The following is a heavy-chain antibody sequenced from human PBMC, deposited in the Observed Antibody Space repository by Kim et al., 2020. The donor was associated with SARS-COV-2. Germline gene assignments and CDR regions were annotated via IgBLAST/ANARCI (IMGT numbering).Heavy chain of an antibody. D-gene: IGHD3-9*01. CDR3: AKEERPYDMLTGYQY. CDR2: ISGGGGST. J-gene: IGHJ4*02. Sequence: GGSLRLSCVASGFTFSSYAMSWVRQAPGKGLEWVSAISGGGGSTYYADSVKGRFTISRDNSKNTLYLQMNSLRAEDTAVYYCAKEERPYDMLTGYQYWGQGTLVTVSS. V-gene: IGHV3-23*01. CDR1: GFTFSSYA.